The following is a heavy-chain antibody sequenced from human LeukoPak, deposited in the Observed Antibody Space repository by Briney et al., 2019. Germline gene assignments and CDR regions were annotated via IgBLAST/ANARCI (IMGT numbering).Heavy chain of an antibody. J-gene: IGHJ4*02. CDR3: AREWDS. Sequence: GGSLRLSCAASGFKFSSYSMNWVRQAPGKGLEWVSSISGSSSYIYYTDSVKGRFTISRDNAKNSLYLQMNSLKAEDTAVYYCAREWDSWGQGTLVTVSS. V-gene: IGHV3-21*01. CDR2: ISGSSSYI. CDR1: GFKFSSYS.